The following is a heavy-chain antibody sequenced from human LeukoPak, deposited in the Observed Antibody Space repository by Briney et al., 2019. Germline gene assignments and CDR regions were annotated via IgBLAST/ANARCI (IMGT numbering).Heavy chain of an antibody. CDR1: GYTFTSYG. CDR2: ISAYNGNI. Sequence: ASVKVSCKASGYTFTSYGISWVRQAPGQGLEWMGWISAYNGNINYAQKFQGRVTMTTDTSTSTAYMELRSLRSDDTAVYYCARDLEGGSFTSLFDYWGQGTLVTVSS. D-gene: IGHD2-15*01. CDR3: ARDLEGGSFTSLFDY. V-gene: IGHV1-18*01. J-gene: IGHJ4*02.